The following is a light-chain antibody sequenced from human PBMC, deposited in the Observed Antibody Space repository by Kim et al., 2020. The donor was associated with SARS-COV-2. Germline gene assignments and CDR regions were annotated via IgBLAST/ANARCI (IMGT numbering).Light chain of an antibody. CDR2: DAS. Sequence: EIVLTQSPATLSLSPGERATLSCRASQSVSSYLAWYQQKPGQAPRLLIYDASNRATGIPARFSGSGSGTDFTLTISSLEPEDLAVYYCEKSSEWRTFGGGTKVDIK. V-gene: IGKV3-11*01. J-gene: IGKJ4*01. CDR1: QSVSSY. CDR3: EKSSEWRT.